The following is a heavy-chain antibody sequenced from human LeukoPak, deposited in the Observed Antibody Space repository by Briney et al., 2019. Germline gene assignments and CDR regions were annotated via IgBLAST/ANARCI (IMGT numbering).Heavy chain of an antibody. V-gene: IGHV3-64D*06. CDR1: GFTFSSYA. J-gene: IGHJ4*02. CDR2: ISSNGGST. D-gene: IGHD5-12*01. CDR3: VKDRRSSGYGGFDY. Sequence: PGGSLRLSCAASGFTFSSYAMHWVRQAPGKGLEYVSGISSNGGSTFYGDSVKGRFTISRDNSKNTLYLQMSSLRAEDTAVYYCVKDRRSSGYGGFDYWGQGTLVIVSS.